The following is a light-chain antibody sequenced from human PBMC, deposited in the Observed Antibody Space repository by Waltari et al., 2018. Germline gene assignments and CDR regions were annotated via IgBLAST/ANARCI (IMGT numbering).Light chain of an antibody. CDR2: WAS. J-gene: IGKJ2*01. CDR3: QQYFSSPYT. CDR1: QTLLYTSNNKNY. V-gene: IGKV4-1*01. Sequence: DIVMTQSPDSLAVSLGERATINCKSSQTLLYTSNNKNYLTWYQQKSGQHPKVLIFWASTRESDVAGRFNVSGSGTYVTLTINSLQPEDVAVYFCQQYFSSPYTFGQGTKLEIK.